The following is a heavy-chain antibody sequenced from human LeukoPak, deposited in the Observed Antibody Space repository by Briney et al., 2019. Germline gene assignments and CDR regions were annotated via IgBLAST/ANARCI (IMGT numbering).Heavy chain of an antibody. D-gene: IGHD1-1*01. Sequence: PSETLSLTCAVYGGSFSGYYWSWIRQPPGKGLEWIGEINHSGSTNYNPSLKSRVTISADTSKNQFSLKLSSVTAADTAVYYCARGRRYFNDLDYWGQGTLVTVSS. CDR3: ARGRRYFNDLDY. CDR1: GGSFSGYY. CDR2: INHSGST. J-gene: IGHJ4*02. V-gene: IGHV4-34*01.